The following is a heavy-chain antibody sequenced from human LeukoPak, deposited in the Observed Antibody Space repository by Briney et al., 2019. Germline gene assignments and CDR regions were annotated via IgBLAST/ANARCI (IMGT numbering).Heavy chain of an antibody. CDR3: ARDRYDGSGFDY. CDR2: ISSSSSYI. J-gene: IGHJ4*02. CDR1: GFTFSSYS. V-gene: IGHV3-21*01. Sequence: GGSLRLSCAASGFTFSSYSINWVRQAPGKGLEWVSSISSSSSYIYYADSVKGRFTISRDNAKNSLYLQMNSLRAEDTAVYYCARDRYDGSGFDYWGQGTLVTVSS. D-gene: IGHD3-10*01.